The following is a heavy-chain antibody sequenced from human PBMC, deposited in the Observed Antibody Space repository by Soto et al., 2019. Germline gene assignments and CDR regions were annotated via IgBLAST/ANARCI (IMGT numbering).Heavy chain of an antibody. J-gene: IGHJ6*03. CDR2: IYYSGST. CDR3: ARDVAAMDNYYYYYMDV. CDR1: GGSISSGGYY. V-gene: IGHV4-31*03. D-gene: IGHD2-2*01. Sequence: SETLSLTCTVSGGSISSGGYYWSWIRQHPGKGLEWIGYIYYSGSTYYNPSLKSRVTISVDTSKNQFSLKLSSVTAADTAVYYCARDVAAMDNYYYYYMDVWGKGTTVTVSS.